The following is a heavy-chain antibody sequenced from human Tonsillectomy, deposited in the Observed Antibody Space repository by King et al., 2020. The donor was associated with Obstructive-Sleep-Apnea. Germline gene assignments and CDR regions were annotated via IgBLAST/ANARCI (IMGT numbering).Heavy chain of an antibody. CDR1: GFTFSSYD. CDR2: IRYDGSDK. D-gene: IGHD3-16*01. CDR3: ARNDMITFGGPMIDY. J-gene: IGHJ4*02. V-gene: IGHV3-30*02. Sequence: VQLVESGGGVVQPGGSLRLSCAASGFTFSSYDIHWVRQTPGKGLEWVAFIRYDGSDKYYADSVQGRLTISRDNSKKTLYLHLNSLRAEDTAVYYCARNDMITFGGPMIDYWGQGTLVPSPQ.